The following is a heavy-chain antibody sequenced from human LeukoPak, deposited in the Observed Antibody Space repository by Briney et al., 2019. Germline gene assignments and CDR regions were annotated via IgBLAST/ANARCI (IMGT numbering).Heavy chain of an antibody. Sequence: KASETLSLTCAVYGGSFSGYYWSWIRQPPGKGLEWIGEINHSGSTNYNPSLKSRVTISVDTSKNQFSPKLSSVTAADTAVYYCARSYSSSWGQGTLVTVSS. CDR1: GGSFSGYY. CDR2: INHSGST. J-gene: IGHJ4*02. D-gene: IGHD6-13*01. CDR3: ARSYSSS. V-gene: IGHV4-34*01.